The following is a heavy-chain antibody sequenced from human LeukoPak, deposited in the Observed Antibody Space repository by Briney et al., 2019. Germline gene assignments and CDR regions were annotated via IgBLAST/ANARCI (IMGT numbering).Heavy chain of an antibody. J-gene: IGHJ6*03. Sequence: GGSLRLSCAASGFTFSSYDMHWVRQAPGKGLEWVSAIGTAGDTYYPGSVKGRFTISRENAKNSLYLQMNSLRAGDTAVYYCAREGRKSRGIDIVRKKERGYYYMDVWGKGTTVTVSS. CDR2: IGTAGDT. CDR3: AREGRKSRGIDIVRKKERGYYYMDV. CDR1: GFTFSSYD. D-gene: IGHD2-15*01. V-gene: IGHV3-13*01.